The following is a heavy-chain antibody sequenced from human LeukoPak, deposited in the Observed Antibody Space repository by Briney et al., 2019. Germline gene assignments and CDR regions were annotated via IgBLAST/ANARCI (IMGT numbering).Heavy chain of an antibody. D-gene: IGHD3-10*01. Sequence: SETPSLTCTVSGGSISSGSDYWRWIRQPSGKGQEWIGRIYTSGSTNYNPSLKSRVTISVDTSKNQFSLKLSSVTAADTAVYYCARGIYGSGSYSIDYWGQGTLVTVSS. CDR3: ARGIYGSGSYSIDY. V-gene: IGHV4-61*02. J-gene: IGHJ4*02. CDR1: GGSISSGSDY. CDR2: IYTSGST.